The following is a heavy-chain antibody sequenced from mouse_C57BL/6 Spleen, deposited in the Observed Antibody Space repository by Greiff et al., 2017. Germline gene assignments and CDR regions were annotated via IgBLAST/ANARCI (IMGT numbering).Heavy chain of an antibody. D-gene: IGHD2-5*01. CDR2: INPNNGGT. V-gene: IGHV1-22*01. Sequence: VQLQQSGPELVKPGASVKMSCKASGYTFTDYNMHWVKQSHGKSLEWIGYINPNNGGTSYNQKFKGKATLTVNKSSSTAYMELRSLTSEDSAVYYCARLDYSNYGSFDDWGKGTTLTVSS. J-gene: IGHJ2*01. CDR3: ARLDYSNYGSFDD. CDR1: GYTFTDYN.